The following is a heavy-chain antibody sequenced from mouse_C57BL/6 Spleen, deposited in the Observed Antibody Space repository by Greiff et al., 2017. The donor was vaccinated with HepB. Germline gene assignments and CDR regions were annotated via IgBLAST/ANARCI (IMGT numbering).Heavy chain of an antibody. J-gene: IGHJ2*01. Sequence: QVHVKQPGAELVKPGASVKMSCKASGYTFTSYWITWVKQRPGQGLEWIGDIYPGSGSTNYNEKFKSKATLTVDTSSSTAYMQLSSLTSEDSAVYYCARSKLRGFDYWGQGTTLTVSS. CDR1: GYTFTSYW. D-gene: IGHD4-1*01. CDR2: IYPGSGST. CDR3: ARSKLRGFDY. V-gene: IGHV1-55*01.